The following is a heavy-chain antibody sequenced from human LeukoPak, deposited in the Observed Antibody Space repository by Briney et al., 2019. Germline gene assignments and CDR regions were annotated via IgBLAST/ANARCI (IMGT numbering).Heavy chain of an antibody. CDR2: INPNSGGT. Sequence: ASVKVSCKASGYTFTGYYMHWVRQAPGQGLEWMGWINPNSGGTNYAQKFQGRVTMTRDTSISTAYMELSRLRSDDTAVYYCARLGYCSGGSCSAIPYWGQGTLVTVSS. D-gene: IGHD2-15*01. CDR3: ARLGYCSGGSCSAIPY. J-gene: IGHJ4*02. CDR1: GYTFTGYY. V-gene: IGHV1-2*02.